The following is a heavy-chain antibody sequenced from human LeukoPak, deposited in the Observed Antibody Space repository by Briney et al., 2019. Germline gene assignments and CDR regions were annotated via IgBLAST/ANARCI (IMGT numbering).Heavy chain of an antibody. V-gene: IGHV3-23*01. CDR3: ASAEGDS. CDR2: ISADGADT. J-gene: IGHJ5*01. Sequence: PGGSLRLSCAASGFTFSSYGMHWVRQAPGKGLEWVSAISADGADTYYADSVKGRFTISRDNSKNTLYLQMFSLRAEDTAVYFCASAEGDSWGQGTLVTVSS. CDR1: GFTFSSYG.